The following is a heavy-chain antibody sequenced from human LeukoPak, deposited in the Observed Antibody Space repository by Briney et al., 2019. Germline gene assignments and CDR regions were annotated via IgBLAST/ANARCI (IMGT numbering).Heavy chain of an antibody. CDR2: IYRSGTT. CDR1: RDSISSYY. J-gene: IGHJ4*02. V-gene: IGHV4-4*07. CDR3: ALLGSSALDY. Sequence: PSETLSLTCTLSRDSISSYYYNWIRQPAGQGLEWIGRIYRSGTTYYNPSLKSRLTMSVDTSKNQFSLKLTSVTAADTALYFCALLGSSALDYWGQGALVTVSS. D-gene: IGHD3-22*01.